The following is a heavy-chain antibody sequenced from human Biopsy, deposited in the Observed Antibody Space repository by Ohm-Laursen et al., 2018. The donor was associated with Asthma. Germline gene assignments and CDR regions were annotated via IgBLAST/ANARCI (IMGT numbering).Heavy chain of an antibody. CDR3: ARGDSSNWSHYYFDY. Sequence: SLRLSCSASGFAVSRDHMFWVRQAPGKGLEWVSVIYSGGTSHTADSARGRFTISRDYSKNTLYLQMHSLRAEDTAVYYCARGDSSNWSHYYFDYRGQGTLVTVSS. CDR1: GFAVSRDH. J-gene: IGHJ4*02. CDR2: IYSGGTS. D-gene: IGHD3-22*01. V-gene: IGHV3-53*01.